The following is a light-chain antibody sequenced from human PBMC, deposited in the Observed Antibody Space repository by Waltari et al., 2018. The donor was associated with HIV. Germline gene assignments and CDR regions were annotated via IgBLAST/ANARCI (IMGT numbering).Light chain of an antibody. V-gene: IGKV3-20*01. CDR3: QQYGSSPVS. Sequence: EIVLTQSPGTLSLSPGERATLSCRASQSVSSSYLAWYQQKPGQAPRLLLYGASSRATGIPDRFSGSGSGTDFTLTISRLEPEDFAVYYCQQYGSSPVSFGQGTKLEIK. J-gene: IGKJ2*03. CDR2: GAS. CDR1: QSVSSSY.